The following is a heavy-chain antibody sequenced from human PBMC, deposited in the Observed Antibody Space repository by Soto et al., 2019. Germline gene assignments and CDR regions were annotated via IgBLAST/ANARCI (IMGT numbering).Heavy chain of an antibody. D-gene: IGHD3-10*01. Sequence: QVPLVQSGAEVKKPGASVKVSCKASGYTFTSYDINWVRQATGQGLERMGWMNPNSGNTGYAQKFQGRVTMTSNTSISTAYMERSSLRSEDTAVYYCARDLWFGEFDNALDISGQGTMVTVSS. CDR1: GYTFTSYD. CDR3: ARDLWFGEFDNALDI. CDR2: MNPNSGNT. V-gene: IGHV1-8*01. J-gene: IGHJ3*02.